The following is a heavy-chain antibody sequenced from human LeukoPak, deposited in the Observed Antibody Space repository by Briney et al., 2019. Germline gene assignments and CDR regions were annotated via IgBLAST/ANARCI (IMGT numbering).Heavy chain of an antibody. D-gene: IGHD6-19*01. CDR3: ARVPGSKIAVARTVYYYYGMDV. CDR2: INHSGST. Sequence: SETLSLTCTVSGGSISSSSYYWSWIRQPPGKGLEWIGEINHSGSTNYNPSLKSRVTISVDTSKNQFSLKLSSVTAADTAVYYCARVPGSKIAVARTVYYYYGMDVWGQGTTVTVSS. V-gene: IGHV4-39*07. CDR1: GGSISSSSYY. J-gene: IGHJ6*02.